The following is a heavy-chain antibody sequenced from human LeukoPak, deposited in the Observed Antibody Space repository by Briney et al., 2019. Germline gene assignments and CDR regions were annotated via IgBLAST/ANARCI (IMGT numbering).Heavy chain of an antibody. CDR3: AGRSSGYYLDYYGMDV. CDR2: IRYGGSNK. V-gene: IGHV3-30*02. J-gene: IGHJ6*02. CDR1: GSTFSSYG. D-gene: IGHD3-22*01. Sequence: GGSLRLSCAASGSTFSSYGMHWVRQAPGKGLEWVAFIRYGGSNKYYADSVKGRFTISRDNSKNSLYLQMNSLRAEDTAVYYCAGRSSGYYLDYYGMDVWGQGTTVTVSS.